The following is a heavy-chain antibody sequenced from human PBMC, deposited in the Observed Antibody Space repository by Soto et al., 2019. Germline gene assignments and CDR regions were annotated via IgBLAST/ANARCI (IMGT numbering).Heavy chain of an antibody. D-gene: IGHD5-18*01. CDR2: ITHSGST. CDR3: ARGNIRAMVTRDRYYFYGIDF. CDR1: GRSFSGYY. J-gene: IGHJ6*04. Sequence: PETLSLTCTFYGRSFSGYYWSWIRHPPGKGLEWIGEITHSGSTNYNPSLQSRVTISGDTSKNKSSLKLSSVNDADTAVDYWARGNIRAMVTRDRYYFYGIDFWGKGTTVT. V-gene: IGHV4-34*01.